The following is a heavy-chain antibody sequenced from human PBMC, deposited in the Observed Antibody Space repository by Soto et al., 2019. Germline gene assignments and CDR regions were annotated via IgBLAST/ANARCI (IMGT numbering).Heavy chain of an antibody. D-gene: IGHD6-13*01. CDR2: ISGSGGST. J-gene: IGHJ4*02. CDR3: ARRGSSSYFDN. V-gene: IGHV3-23*01. CDR1: GFTFSSYA. Sequence: EVQLLESGGGLVQPGGSLRLSCAASGFTFSSYAMRWVRQAPGKGLEWVSAISGSGGSTYNADSVKGRFTISRDNSKNTLYLQMNSLRAEDTAVYYCARRGSSSYFDNWGQGTLVTVSS.